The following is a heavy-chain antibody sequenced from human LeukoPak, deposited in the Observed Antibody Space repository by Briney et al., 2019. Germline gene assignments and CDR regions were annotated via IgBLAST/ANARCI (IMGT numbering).Heavy chain of an antibody. CDR3: ASYYYDSSGYYYDAFDI. CDR2: IYHSGST. CDR1: GGSISSSNW. D-gene: IGHD3-22*01. J-gene: IGHJ3*02. Sequence: PSGTLSLTCAVSGGSISSSNWWSWVRQPPGKGLEWIGEIYHSGSTNYNPSLKSRVTISVDKSKNQFSLKLSSVTAADTAVYYCASYYYDSSGYYYDAFDIWGQGTMVTVSS. V-gene: IGHV4-4*02.